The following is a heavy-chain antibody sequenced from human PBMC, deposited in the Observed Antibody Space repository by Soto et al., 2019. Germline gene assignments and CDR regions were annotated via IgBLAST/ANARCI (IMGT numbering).Heavy chain of an antibody. J-gene: IGHJ5*02. CDR2: ISGSGGSA. CDR1: GITFSTYA. D-gene: IGHD6-13*01. CDR3: AKGWYWLDP. V-gene: IGHV3-23*01. Sequence: GGSLRLSCAASGITFSTYAITWVRQAPGKGLERVSVISGSGGSAYYSDSVKGRFTISRDNSKNTLYLQMNSLRAEDTAVYYCAKGWYWLDPWGQGTLVTVSS.